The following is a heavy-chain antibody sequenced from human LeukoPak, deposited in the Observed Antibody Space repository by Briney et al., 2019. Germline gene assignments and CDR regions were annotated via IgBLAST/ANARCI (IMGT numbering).Heavy chain of an antibody. V-gene: IGHV3-53*05. CDR3: VKDNPLDY. D-gene: IGHD1-14*01. Sequence: GGSLRLSCAASGFTVSSNYMSWVRQAPGKGLEWVSVSYSGGSSYYADSVKGRFTISRDNSKNTLYLHINSLRAEDTAVYYCVKDNPLDYWGQGTLVIVSS. J-gene: IGHJ4*02. CDR2: SYSGGSS. CDR1: GFTVSSNY.